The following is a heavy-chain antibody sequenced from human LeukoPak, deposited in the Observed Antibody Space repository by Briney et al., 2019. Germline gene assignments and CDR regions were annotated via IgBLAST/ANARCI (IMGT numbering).Heavy chain of an antibody. J-gene: IGHJ5*02. D-gene: IGHD4/OR15-4a*01. Sequence: PGGSLRLSXAASGFTFTNYNMNWVRQAPGKGLEWVSSISGTNSYIYYADSVKGRFTISRDNAKNSLYLQMNSLRAEDTAVYNCARIPNSANFPNWFDPWGQGTLVTVSS. CDR3: ARIPNSANFPNWFDP. V-gene: IGHV3-21*01. CDR1: GFTFTNYN. CDR2: ISGTNSYI.